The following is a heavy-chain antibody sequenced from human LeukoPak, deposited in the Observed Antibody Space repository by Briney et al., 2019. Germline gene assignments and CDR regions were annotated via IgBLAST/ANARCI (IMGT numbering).Heavy chain of an antibody. CDR2: ITWNSGSI. J-gene: IGHJ6*02. CDR3: AKEKPYYGMDV. Sequence: GGSLRLSCAASGFTFDDYAMHWARQAPGKGLEWVSGITWNSGSIGYADSVKGRFTISRDNAKNSLYLQMNSLRAEDTALYYCAKEKPYYGMDVWGQGTTVTVSS. CDR1: GFTFDDYA. V-gene: IGHV3-9*01.